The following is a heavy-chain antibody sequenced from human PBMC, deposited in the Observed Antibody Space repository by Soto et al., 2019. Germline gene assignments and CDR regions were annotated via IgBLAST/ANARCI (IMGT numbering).Heavy chain of an antibody. Sequence: EAQLVESGGGLVQPGGSRRLSCAASGLTFSSYWMHWVRQAPGKGLVWVSRIKTDGSSTNYADSVKGRLTISRDNAKNTLYLEMNSLRDEDTAVYYCARGVPNHYGFDVWRQEPMVTVSS. CDR3: ARGVPNHYGFDV. V-gene: IGHV3-74*01. D-gene: IGHD4-17*01. CDR2: IKTDGSST. CDR1: GLTFSSYW. J-gene: IGHJ3*01.